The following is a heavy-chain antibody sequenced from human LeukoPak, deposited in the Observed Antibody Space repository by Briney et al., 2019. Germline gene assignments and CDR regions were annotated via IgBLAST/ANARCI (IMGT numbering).Heavy chain of an antibody. V-gene: IGHV1-46*01. J-gene: IGHJ4*02. D-gene: IGHD3-16*01. CDR3: ARVYAQTYDY. CDR2: INPSGGST. Sequence: ASVKVSCKASGYTFTSYYMHWVRQAPGQGLEWMGIINPSGGSTSYAQKFQGRVTMTTDTSTSTAYMELRSLRSDDTAVYYCARVYAQTYDYWGQGTLVTVSS. CDR1: GYTFTSYY.